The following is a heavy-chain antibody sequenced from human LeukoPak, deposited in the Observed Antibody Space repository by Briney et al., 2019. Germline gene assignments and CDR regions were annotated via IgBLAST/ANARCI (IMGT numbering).Heavy chain of an antibody. J-gene: IGHJ4*02. Sequence: SGGSLRLSCAASGFTFRSYVMSWVRQAPGKGLEWVSAIAAAGGGGYHADSVKGRFSISRDNFKNTLYLQMNSLSAEDTAVYYCARWSPQSYGKYYLDSWGQGTLVTVSS. CDR2: IAAAGGGG. CDR3: ARWSPQSYGKYYLDS. CDR1: GFTFRSYV. D-gene: IGHD1-26*01. V-gene: IGHV3-23*01.